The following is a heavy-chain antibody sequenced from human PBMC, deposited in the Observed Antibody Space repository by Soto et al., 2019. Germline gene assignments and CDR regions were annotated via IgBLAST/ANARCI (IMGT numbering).Heavy chain of an antibody. CDR3: AKVQPNSDS. CDR1: GFTFSSSA. J-gene: IGHJ4*02. CDR2: VTGSGSST. D-gene: IGHD1-1*01. Sequence: GGSLRLSCAASGFTFSSSAMSWVRQAPGKGLEWVSSVTGSGSSTNYADSVKGRFTISRDNSKNTLYLQMDSLRAXDTAVYYCAKVQPNSDSWGQGTLVTVSS. V-gene: IGHV3-23*01.